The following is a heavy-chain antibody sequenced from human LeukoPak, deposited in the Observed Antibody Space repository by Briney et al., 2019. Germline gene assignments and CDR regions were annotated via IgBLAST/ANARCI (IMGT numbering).Heavy chain of an antibody. CDR1: GGSISSYY. D-gene: IGHD5-12*01. J-gene: IGHJ6*03. CDR2: IYYSGST. V-gene: IGHV4-59*01. CDR3: ARARGYSGYDYYMDV. Sequence: SETLSLTCTVSGGSISSYYWSWIRQPPGKGLEWIGYIYYSGSTNYNPSLKCRVTISVDTSKNQFSLKLSSVTAADTAVYYCARARGYSGYDYYMDVWGKGTTVTISS.